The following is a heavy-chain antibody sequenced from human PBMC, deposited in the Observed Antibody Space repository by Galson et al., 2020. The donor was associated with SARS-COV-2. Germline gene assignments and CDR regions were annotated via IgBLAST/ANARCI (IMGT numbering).Heavy chain of an antibody. Sequence: GESLKISCAASGFTFSSYGMHWVRQAPGKGLEWVAVIWYDGSNKYYADSVKGRFTISRDNSKNTLYLQMNSLRAEDTAVYYCSRDMEVPYHTVTPYYYYYYGMDVWGQGTTVTVSS. CDR3: SRDMEVPYHTVTPYYYYYYGMDV. CDR2: IWYDGSNK. V-gene: IGHV3-33*01. D-gene: IGHD4-17*01. CDR1: GFTFSSYG. J-gene: IGHJ6*02.